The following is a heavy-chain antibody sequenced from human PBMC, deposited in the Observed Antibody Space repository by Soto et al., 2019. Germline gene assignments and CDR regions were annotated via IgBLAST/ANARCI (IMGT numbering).Heavy chain of an antibody. D-gene: IGHD2-2*01. Sequence: QVQLVESGGGVVQPGRSLRLSCAASGFTFSSYAMHWVRQAPGKGLEWVAVISYDGSNKYYAHSVKGRFTISRDNSKNTLYLQMNSLRAEDTAVYYCARVYVYCSSTSCPPGGYWGQGTLVTVSS. J-gene: IGHJ4*02. V-gene: IGHV3-30-3*01. CDR3: ARVYVYCSSTSCPPGGY. CDR2: ISYDGSNK. CDR1: GFTFSSYA.